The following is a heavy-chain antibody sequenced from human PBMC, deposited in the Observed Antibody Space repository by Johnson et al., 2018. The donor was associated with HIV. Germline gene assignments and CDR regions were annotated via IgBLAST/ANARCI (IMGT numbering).Heavy chain of an antibody. J-gene: IGHJ3*02. D-gene: IGHD6-6*01. V-gene: IGHV3-11*01. CDR1: GLTFSDYY. CDR2: ISSSGSSR. CDR3: ARVASIALRPDAFDI. Sequence: QVQLVESWGGLVKAGGSLRLSCEASGLTFSDYYMSWIRQAPGKGLEWVSYISSSGSSRYYADSVKGRFTITRDNVKNSLYMQMNSLRVEDTAVYYCARVASIALRPDAFDIWGQGTMVTVSS.